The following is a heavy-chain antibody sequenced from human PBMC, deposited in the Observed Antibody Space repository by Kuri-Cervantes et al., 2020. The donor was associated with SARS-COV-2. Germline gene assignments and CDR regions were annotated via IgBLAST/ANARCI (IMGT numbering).Heavy chain of an antibody. J-gene: IGHJ6*03. CDR1: SGPVSGGSYY. Sequence: GSLRLSCTVSSGPVSGGSYYWSWIRQPPGKGLEWIWYIHYSWNTKYNPSLESRVTISVDTSKSQFSLGVNSVTAADTAVDYCARVGVVPAVMARRTGYYYYMDVWGKGTPVTVSS. CDR2: IHYSWNT. D-gene: IGHD2-2*01. CDR3: ARVGVVPAVMARRTGYYYYMDV. V-gene: IGHV4-61*01.